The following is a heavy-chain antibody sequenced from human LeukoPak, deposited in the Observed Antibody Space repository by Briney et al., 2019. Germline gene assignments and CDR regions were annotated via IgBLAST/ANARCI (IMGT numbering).Heavy chain of an antibody. Sequence: PGGSLRLSCAASGFSFRTYSMNWVRQAPGKVREWVSSISNNSSYIDYADSVKGRFTISRDNAKNSLYLQVNSLRAEDTAVYYCARDMYSSGWYPYYMDVWGKGTTVTISS. CDR3: ARDMYSSGWYPYYMDV. D-gene: IGHD6-19*01. CDR1: GFSFRTYS. V-gene: IGHV3-21*01. CDR2: ISNNSSYI. J-gene: IGHJ6*03.